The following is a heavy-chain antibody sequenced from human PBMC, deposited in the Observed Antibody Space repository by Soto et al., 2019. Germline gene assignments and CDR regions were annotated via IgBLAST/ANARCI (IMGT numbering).Heavy chain of an antibody. V-gene: IGHV5-51*01. Sequence: ESLKISCKGSGYSFTSYWIGWVRQMPGKGLEWMGIIYPGDSDTRYSPSFQGQVTISADKSISTAYLQWSSLKASDTAMYYCARHPRSSSSMNYYYYGMDVWGQGTTVTVSS. CDR1: GYSFTSYW. D-gene: IGHD6-6*01. CDR3: ARHPRSSSSMNYYYYGMDV. CDR2: IYPGDSDT. J-gene: IGHJ6*02.